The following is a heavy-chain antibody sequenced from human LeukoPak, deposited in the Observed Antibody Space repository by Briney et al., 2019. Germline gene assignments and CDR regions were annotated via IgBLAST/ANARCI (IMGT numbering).Heavy chain of an antibody. CDR1: GGSISSSNW. Sequence: PSETLSLTCAVSGGSISSSNWWSWVRQPPGKGLEWIGEINHSGSTNYNPSLKSRVTISVDTSKNQFSLKLSSVTAADTAVYYCARSSVTIRDMDVWGKGTTVTVSS. D-gene: IGHD4-11*01. J-gene: IGHJ6*03. CDR3: ARSSVTIRDMDV. V-gene: IGHV4-4*02. CDR2: INHSGST.